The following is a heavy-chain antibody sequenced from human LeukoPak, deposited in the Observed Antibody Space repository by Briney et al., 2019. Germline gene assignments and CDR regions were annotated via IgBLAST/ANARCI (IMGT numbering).Heavy chain of an antibody. D-gene: IGHD2-2*01. J-gene: IGHJ4*02. V-gene: IGHV4-39*01. CDR2: IYYSGGT. CDR1: GGSISSSSYY. Sequence: SETLSLTCTVSGGSISSSSYYWGWIRQPPGKGLEWIGSIYYSGGTYYNPSLKSRVTVSVDTSKNQFSLKLSSVTAADTAVYYCARQGGYCSSTSCSDYWGQGTLVTVSS. CDR3: ARQGGYCSSTSCSDY.